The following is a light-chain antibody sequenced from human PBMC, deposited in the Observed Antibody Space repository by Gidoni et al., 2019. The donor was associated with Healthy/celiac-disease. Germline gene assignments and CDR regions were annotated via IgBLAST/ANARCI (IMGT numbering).Light chain of an antibody. J-gene: IGLJ1*01. CDR3: QSYDSSLSGGDV. CDR1: SSNIGAGYD. Sequence: QSVLTQPPSVSWAPAQRVTISCTWRSSNIGAGYDVHWYQQLPGTAPKLLIYGNSNRPSGVPDRFSGSKSGTSASLAITGLQAEDEADYYCQSYDSSLSGGDVFGTGTKVTV. CDR2: GNS. V-gene: IGLV1-40*01.